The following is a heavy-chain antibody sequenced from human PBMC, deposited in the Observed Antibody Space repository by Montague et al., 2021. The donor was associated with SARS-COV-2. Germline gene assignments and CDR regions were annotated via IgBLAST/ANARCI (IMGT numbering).Heavy chain of an antibody. CDR3: AGDVVGAPGTFDY. J-gene: IGHJ4*02. CDR1: GDSISYFY. D-gene: IGHD6-13*01. CDR2: VSASGST. Sequence: SETLSLTCTVSGDSISYFYWSWIRQPARKGLEWIGRVSASGSTNYNPSLNSRVTMTVDTSTKHFSLRLSPVTAADTAGYYCAGDVVGAPGTFDYWGQGTLVTVSS. V-gene: IGHV4-4*07.